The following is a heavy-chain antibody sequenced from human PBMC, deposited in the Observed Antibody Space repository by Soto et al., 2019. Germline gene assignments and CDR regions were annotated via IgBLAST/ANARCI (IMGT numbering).Heavy chain of an antibody. CDR2: IYYSGST. V-gene: IGHV4-39*07. Sequence: SETLSLTCTVSGGSISSSSYYWGWLRQPPGKGLEWIGSIYYSGSTYYSPSLKSRVTISVDTSKNQFSLKLSSVTAADTAVYYCARERPDGARLDPWGQGTLVTVSS. D-gene: IGHD6-6*01. CDR1: GGSISSSSYY. CDR3: ARERPDGARLDP. J-gene: IGHJ5*02.